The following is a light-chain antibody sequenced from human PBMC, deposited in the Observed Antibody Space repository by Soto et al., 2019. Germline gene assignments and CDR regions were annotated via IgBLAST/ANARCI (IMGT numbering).Light chain of an antibody. Sequence: EIVLPQSQGTLSLSPVERSTLSCRASQSVSSSYLAWYQQKPGQAPRLLIYAASTRATGVPARFSASGSGTDFTLTISDVQPEDFALYYCHQRQSWPRTFGQGTKVDIK. CDR1: QSVSSSY. J-gene: IGKJ1*01. CDR3: HQRQSWPRT. CDR2: AAS. V-gene: IGKV3D-20*02.